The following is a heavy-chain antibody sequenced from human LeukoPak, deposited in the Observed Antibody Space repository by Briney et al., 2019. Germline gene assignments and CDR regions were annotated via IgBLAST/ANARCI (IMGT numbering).Heavy chain of an antibody. Sequence: GASVKVSCKASGYTFTSYDINWVRQATGQGLEWMGWMNPNSGNTGYAQKLQGRVTMTTDTSTSTAYMELRSLRSDDTAVYYCAMASVTAGCSSTSCPFDYWGQGTLVTVSS. CDR2: MNPNSGNT. D-gene: IGHD2-2*01. V-gene: IGHV1-8*02. CDR1: GYTFTSYD. J-gene: IGHJ4*02. CDR3: AMASVTAGCSSTSCPFDY.